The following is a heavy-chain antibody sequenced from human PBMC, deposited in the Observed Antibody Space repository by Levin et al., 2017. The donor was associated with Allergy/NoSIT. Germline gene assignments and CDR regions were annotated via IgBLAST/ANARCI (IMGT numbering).Heavy chain of an antibody. D-gene: IGHD5-12*01. CDR1: RFTFDGYT. J-gene: IGHJ5*02. V-gene: IGHV3-43*01. CDR3: ARAYSGYDWWFDP. CDR2: ISWDGTST. Sequence: GGSLRLSCAASRFTFDGYTMHWVRQGPGKGLEWVSTISWDGTSTFYADSVKGRFTISRDNSKNSLYLQMNSLRTEDAALYYCARAYSGYDWWFDPWGQGTLVTVSS.